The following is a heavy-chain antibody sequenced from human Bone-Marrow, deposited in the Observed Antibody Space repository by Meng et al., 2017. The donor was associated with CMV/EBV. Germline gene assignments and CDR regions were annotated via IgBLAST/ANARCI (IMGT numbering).Heavy chain of an antibody. V-gene: IGHV1-18*01. D-gene: IGHD3-9*01. J-gene: IGHJ4*02. CDR2: ISAYSGNT. CDR1: GYTFSSYG. Sequence: ASVKVSCKASGYTFSSYGISWVRQAPGQGLEWMGWISAYSGNTNYAQKLQGRVTMTTDTSTSTAYMELRSLRSDDTAVYYCARQQGLLTGYYPFDYWGQGTLVTFSS. CDR3: ARQQGLLTGYYPFDY.